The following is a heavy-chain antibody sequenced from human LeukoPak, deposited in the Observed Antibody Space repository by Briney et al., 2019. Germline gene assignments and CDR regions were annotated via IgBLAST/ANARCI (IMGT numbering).Heavy chain of an antibody. Sequence: GRSLRLSCAASGFTFSSYAMHWVRQAPGKGLEWVAVISYDGSNKYYADSVKGRFTISRDNSKNTLYLQMNSLRAEDTAVYYCARGGSSDLYGMDVWGQGTTVTVSS. D-gene: IGHD2-15*01. CDR3: ARGGSSDLYGMDV. CDR1: GFTFSSYA. CDR2: ISYDGSNK. V-gene: IGHV3-30*04. J-gene: IGHJ6*02.